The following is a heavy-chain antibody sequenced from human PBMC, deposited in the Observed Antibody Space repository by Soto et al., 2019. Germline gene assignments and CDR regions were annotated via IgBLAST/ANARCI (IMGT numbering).Heavy chain of an antibody. CDR3: ARDPRRTALATD. CDR1: GGTFSSYT. V-gene: IGHV1-69*08. J-gene: IGHJ4*02. CDR2: ISPILGKA. Sequence: QVQLVQSGAEVKKPGSSVKVSCKASGGTFSSYTISWVRQAPGQGLEWMGRISPILGKATYAQKFQGRVTNTADKSTSTVYMELSSLGSEDTDVHDCARDPRRTALATDWGQGTLVTVSS. D-gene: IGHD1-1*01.